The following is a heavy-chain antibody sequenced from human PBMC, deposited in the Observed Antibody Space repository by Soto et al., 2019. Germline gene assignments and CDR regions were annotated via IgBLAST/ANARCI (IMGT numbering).Heavy chain of an antibody. CDR1: GGSFSGYY. Sequence: SETLSLTCAVYGGSFSGYYWTWIRQPPGTGLEWIGEINHSGSTNYNPSLKSRVTITKDTSKNQVVLTMTNMDPVDTATYYCAHHPYYGLGSYSFDYWGQGTLVTVSS. V-gene: IGHV4-34*01. D-gene: IGHD3-10*01. CDR3: AHHPYYGLGSYSFDY. J-gene: IGHJ4*02. CDR2: INHSGST.